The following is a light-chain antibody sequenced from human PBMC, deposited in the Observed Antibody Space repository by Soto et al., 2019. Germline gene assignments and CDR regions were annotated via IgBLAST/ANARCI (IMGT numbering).Light chain of an antibody. Sequence: EIVLTQSPGTLSLSPGERATLSCRASQSVSSSYLAWYQQKPGQAPRLLIYDASIRATGIPARFSGSASGTVFTLNISSLQSEDFALYYCQQYNNWPPWTFGQGTKVDI. CDR3: QQYNNWPPWT. J-gene: IGKJ1*01. V-gene: IGKV3D-20*02. CDR1: QSVSSSY. CDR2: DAS.